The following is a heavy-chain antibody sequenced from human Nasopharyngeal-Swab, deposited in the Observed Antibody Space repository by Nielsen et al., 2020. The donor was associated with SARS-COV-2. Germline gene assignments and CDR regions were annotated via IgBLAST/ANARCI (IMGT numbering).Heavy chain of an antibody. CDR1: GFTFSSYW. V-gene: IGHV3-7*04. J-gene: IGHJ4*02. CDR3: ARATTVVTPYFDY. D-gene: IGHD4-23*01. Sequence: GESLKISCAASGFTFSSYWMSWVRQAPGKGLEWVANIKQDGSEKYYVDSVKGRFTISRDNAKNSLYLQMNGLRAEDTAVYYCARATTVVTPYFDYWGQGTLVTVSS. CDR2: IKQDGSEK.